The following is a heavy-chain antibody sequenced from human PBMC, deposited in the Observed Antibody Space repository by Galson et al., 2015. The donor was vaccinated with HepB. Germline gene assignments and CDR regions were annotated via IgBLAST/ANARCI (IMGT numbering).Heavy chain of an antibody. V-gene: IGHV5-51*01. Sequence: QSGAEVKKPGESLKISCKGSGHSFTSYWIGWVRQMPGKGLEWMGIIYPGDSDTRYSPSFQGQVTISADKSISTAYLQWSSLKASDTAMYYCARGEGRFWLEMATIGDYWGQGTLVTVSS. CDR3: ARGEGRFWLEMATIGDY. CDR1: GHSFTSYW. CDR2: IYPGDSDT. D-gene: IGHD5-24*01. J-gene: IGHJ4*02.